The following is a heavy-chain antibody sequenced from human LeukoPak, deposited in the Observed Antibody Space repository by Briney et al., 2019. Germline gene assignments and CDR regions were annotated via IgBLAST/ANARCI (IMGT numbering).Heavy chain of an antibody. CDR2: VYYTGTA. CDR3: ASQTPRFDP. J-gene: IGHJ5*02. D-gene: IGHD2-15*01. Sequence: SETLSLTCTISGGSISNRLYYWGWIRQRPGQGLEYIGGVYYTGTASYAPSFKSRVTMSVDTSRNQFSLKLTSMTDADTAFYYCASQTPRFDPWGQGILVTVSS. V-gene: IGHV4-39*01. CDR1: GGSISNRLYY.